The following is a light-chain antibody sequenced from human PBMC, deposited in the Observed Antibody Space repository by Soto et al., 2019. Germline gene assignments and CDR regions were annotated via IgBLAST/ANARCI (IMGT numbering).Light chain of an antibody. V-gene: IGLV2-14*01. Sequence: QSALTQPASVSGSPGQSITISCTGTSSDVGGYNYVSWYQQHPGKAPKLLIYEVSNRPSGVSNRFSGSKSGNTASLTISGRQAEDEDDYYCSSYTSSSLYVFGTGTKLTVL. CDR2: EVS. J-gene: IGLJ1*01. CDR3: SSYTSSSLYV. CDR1: SSDVGGYNY.